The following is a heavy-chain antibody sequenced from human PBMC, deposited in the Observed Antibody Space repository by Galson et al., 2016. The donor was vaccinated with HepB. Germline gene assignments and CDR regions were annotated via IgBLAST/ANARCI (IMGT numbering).Heavy chain of an antibody. CDR2: INYNSGDV. D-gene: IGHD4-17*01. CDR3: AKGHGVTLTYFFNS. J-gene: IGHJ4*02. V-gene: IGHV3-9*01. Sequence: SLRLSCAGSGFTFDDAAMHWVRQRPGKGLEWVSGINYNSGDVAYADSVKGRFTISRDNAKNSLYLQMSSLRPEDTALYYCAKGHGVTLTYFFNSWCQGSLVAVSS. CDR1: GFTFDDAA.